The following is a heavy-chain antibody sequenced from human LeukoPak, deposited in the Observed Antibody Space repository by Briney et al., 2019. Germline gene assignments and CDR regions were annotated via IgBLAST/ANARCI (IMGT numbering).Heavy chain of an antibody. J-gene: IGHJ4*02. CDR2: IRSKAYGGTT. CDR3: TRDSPPKYYYDSSI. CDR1: GFTFGVYA. Sequence: QPGRSLRPPCTAPGFTFGVYAMSWVPQAPGKGRGWVGFIRSKAYGGTTEYAASVKGRFTISRDDSKSIAYLQMNSLKTEDTAVYYCTRDSPPKYYYDSSIWGQGTLVTVSS. D-gene: IGHD3-22*01. V-gene: IGHV3-49*04.